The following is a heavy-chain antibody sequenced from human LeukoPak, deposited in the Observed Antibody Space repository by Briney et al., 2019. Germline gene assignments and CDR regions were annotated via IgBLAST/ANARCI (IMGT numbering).Heavy chain of an antibody. CDR2: MNPNSGNT. D-gene: IGHD3-3*01. Sequence: GASVKVSCKASGYTFTSYDINWVRQATGQGLEWMGWMNPNSGNTGYAQKFQGRVTMTRNTSISTAYMELSSLRSEDTAVYYCARSQKRITIFGVVKGTPTFDYWGQGTLVTVSS. J-gene: IGHJ4*02. CDR1: GYTFTSYD. CDR3: ARSQKRITIFGVVKGTPTFDY. V-gene: IGHV1-8*01.